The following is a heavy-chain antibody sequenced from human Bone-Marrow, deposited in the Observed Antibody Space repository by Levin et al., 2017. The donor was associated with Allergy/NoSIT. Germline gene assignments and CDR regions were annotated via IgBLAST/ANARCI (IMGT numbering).Heavy chain of an antibody. CDR3: AIQTLAPKKFESHYYLHYGMDV. V-gene: IGHV1-2*02. D-gene: IGHD3-10*01. CDR1: GYTFTDHW. CDR2: IDPSSGDT. J-gene: IGHJ6*02. Sequence: ASVKVSCKASGYTFTDHWLHWVRQAPGQGLEWVGWIDPSSGDTDFAERFQGRVTMTSDTSITTAYMELSRLRPDDTAVYYCAIQTLAPKKFESHYYLHYGMDVWGQGTTVTVSS.